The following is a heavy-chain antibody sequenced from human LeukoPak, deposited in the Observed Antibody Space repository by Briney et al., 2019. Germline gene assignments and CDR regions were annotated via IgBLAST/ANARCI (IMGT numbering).Heavy chain of an antibody. CDR1: AFTFNTFDNFA. CDR2: ISYDGSNK. J-gene: IGHJ4*02. CDR3: ASTGGFDY. D-gene: IGHD1-26*01. Sequence: GGSLRLSCSVSAFTFNTFDNFAMHWVRQAPGKGLEWVAVISYDGSNKYYADSVKGRFTISRDNSKNTLYLQMNSLRAEDTAVHYCASTGGFDYWGQGTLVTVSS. V-gene: IGHV3-30*04.